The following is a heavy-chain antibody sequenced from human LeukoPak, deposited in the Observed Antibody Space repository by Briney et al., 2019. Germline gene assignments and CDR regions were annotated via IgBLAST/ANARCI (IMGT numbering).Heavy chain of an antibody. CDR2: IYPGDSDT. CDR1: GYSFTSYW. V-gene: IGHV5-51*01. D-gene: IGHD6-13*01. J-gene: IGHJ5*02. CDR3: ARHHAYSSSWYPFWFDP. Sequence: GESLQISCKGSGYSFTSYWIGWVRQMPGKGLEWMGIIYPGDSDTRYSPSFQGQVTISADKSISTAYLQWSSLKASDTAMYYCARHHAYSSSWYPFWFDPWGQGTLVTVSS.